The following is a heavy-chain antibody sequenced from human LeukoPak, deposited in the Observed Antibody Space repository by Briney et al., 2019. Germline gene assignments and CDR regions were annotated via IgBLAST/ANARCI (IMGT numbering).Heavy chain of an antibody. CDR1: GGALSGFY. V-gene: IGHV4-4*07. Sequence: SETLSLTCSVSGGALSGFYWNWIRQSAGKGREWIGRLHTSGITNYNPSLESRITMSLDTSKNQFSLKVTSLTAADTAVYYCARGDYNDGGGYLDHWGQGALVTVSS. D-gene: IGHD3-22*01. J-gene: IGHJ5*02. CDR2: LHTSGIT. CDR3: ARGDYNDGGGYLDH.